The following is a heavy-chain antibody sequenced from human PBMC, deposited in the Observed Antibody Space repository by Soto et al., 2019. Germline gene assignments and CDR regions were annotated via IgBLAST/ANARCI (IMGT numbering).Heavy chain of an antibody. J-gene: IGHJ6*02. CDR1: GYSFTSYW. V-gene: IGHV5-51*01. CDR3: AREIDSNYDGMDV. D-gene: IGHD4-4*01. Sequence: GESLKISCKGSGYSFTSYWIGWVRQMPGKGLEWMGIIYPGDSDTRYSPSFQGQVTISADKSISTAYLQMNSLRAEDTGVYYCAREIDSNYDGMDVWGQGTTVTVSS. CDR2: IYPGDSDT.